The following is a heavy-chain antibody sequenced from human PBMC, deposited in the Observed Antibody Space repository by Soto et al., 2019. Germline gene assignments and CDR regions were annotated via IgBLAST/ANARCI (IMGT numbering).Heavy chain of an antibody. Sequence: QVQLQESGPGLVKPSQTLSLTCTVSGGSISSGGYYWSWIRQHPGKGLEWIGYIYYSGSTYYNPSPKSRVTIPVDTAKNQFSLKLSSVTAADTAVYYCARDPRITGTGGFDYWGQGTLVTVSS. CDR3: ARDPRITGTGGFDY. D-gene: IGHD1-20*01. J-gene: IGHJ4*02. CDR1: GGSISSGGYY. CDR2: IYYSGST. V-gene: IGHV4-31*03.